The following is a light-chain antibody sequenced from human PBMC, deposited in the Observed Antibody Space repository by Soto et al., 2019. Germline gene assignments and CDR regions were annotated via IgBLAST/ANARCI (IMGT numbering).Light chain of an antibody. CDR1: QSVNIY. J-gene: IGKJ1*01. CDR3: QHYNDRPPWT. V-gene: IGKV3D-15*01. Sequence: EIVMTQSPATLSVSPGERATLSCRASQSVNIYLAWYQQKPGQAPRLLIFGASSRATGIPDRFRGSGTGTDFTLTIRRLEPEDFGVYYCQHYNDRPPWTFGQGTKVDIK. CDR2: GAS.